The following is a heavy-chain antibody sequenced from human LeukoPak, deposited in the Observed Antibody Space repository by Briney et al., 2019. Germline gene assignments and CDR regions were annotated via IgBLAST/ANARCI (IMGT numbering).Heavy chain of an antibody. V-gene: IGHV1-46*01. CDR3: ACRCSGAYSSSG. CDR1: GYTFTSYY. CDR2: INPSGGST. J-gene: IGHJ3*01. Sequence: ASVKVSCKASGYTFTSYYMHWVRQAPGQGLEWMGIINPSGGSTSYAQKFQGRVTVTRDTSTSTVYMELSSLRSEDTAVYYCACRCSGAYSSSGWGQGTMVTVSS. D-gene: IGHD6-13*01.